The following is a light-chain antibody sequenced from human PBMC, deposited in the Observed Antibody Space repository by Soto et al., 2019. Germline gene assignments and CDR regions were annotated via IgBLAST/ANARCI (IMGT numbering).Light chain of an antibody. CDR1: LDIRND. Sequence: DIQVTQSPSSLSASVGDRVSITCRASLDIRNDLDWYQQKPGKAPKRLIYDASTLQSGVPSRFSGAGSGAEFTLTINGLQSEDFATYFCLQHKSYPWTFGQGTKVEL. CDR3: LQHKSYPWT. J-gene: IGKJ1*01. CDR2: DAS. V-gene: IGKV1-17*01.